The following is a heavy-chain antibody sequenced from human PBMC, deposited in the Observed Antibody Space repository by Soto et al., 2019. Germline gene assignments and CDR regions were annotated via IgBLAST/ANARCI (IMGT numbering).Heavy chain of an antibody. V-gene: IGHV4-31*03. Sequence: QVQLQESGPGLVKPSQTLSLTCTVSGGSISSGAYYWSWIRQHPGKGLEWIGYIYYSGSTYYNPSLEGRVTLSVDTSRKQFSLKVSSVTAADTAVYYCARANYFDSSGPFDYWGSGTLVTVSS. CDR1: GGSISSGAYY. CDR3: ARANYFDSSGPFDY. D-gene: IGHD3-22*01. CDR2: IYYSGST. J-gene: IGHJ4*02.